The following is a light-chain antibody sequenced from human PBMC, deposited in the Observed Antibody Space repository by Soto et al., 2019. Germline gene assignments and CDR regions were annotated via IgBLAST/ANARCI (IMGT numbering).Light chain of an antibody. CDR1: QDVSQW. CDR3: QHYDSYPYT. Sequence: DIHMTQSPSTLSASVGDTVTITCRASQDVSQWLAWYQERPGKPPKLLIYKASSLERGVPSRFRGRGSEIEFTLTIRDLQPDDFATYYCQHYDSYPYTFGQGTRLEIK. V-gene: IGKV1-5*03. CDR2: KAS. J-gene: IGKJ2*01.